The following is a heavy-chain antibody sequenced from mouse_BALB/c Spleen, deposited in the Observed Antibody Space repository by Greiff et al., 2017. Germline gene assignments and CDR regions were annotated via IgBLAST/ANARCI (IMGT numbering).Heavy chain of an antibody. D-gene: IGHD1-1*01. CDR1: GYTFTNYW. CDR2: IYPGGGYT. CDR3: AITTVGDYYAMDY. V-gene: IGHV1-63*02. J-gene: IGHJ4*01. Sequence: QVQLKQSGAELVRPGTSVKISCKASGYTFTNYWLGWVKQRPGHGLEWIGDIYPGGGYTNYNEKFKGKATLTADTSSSTAYMQLSSLTSEDSAVYFCAITTVGDYYAMDYWGQGTSVTVSS.